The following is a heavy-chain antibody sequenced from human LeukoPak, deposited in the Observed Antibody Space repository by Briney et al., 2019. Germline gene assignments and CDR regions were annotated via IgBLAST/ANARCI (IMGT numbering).Heavy chain of an antibody. CDR3: ARHFSFDYYGLDV. J-gene: IGHJ6*02. Sequence: GESLQISCQGSGYSFSDYYITWVRQMPGKGLEWMGRIDPSDSYTNYSPSFQGHVTFSTDTSTSTAFLQWSSLKASDTAMYYSARHFSFDYYGLDVWGQGTTVTVSS. CDR1: GYSFSDYY. V-gene: IGHV5-10-1*01. CDR2: IDPSDSYT. D-gene: IGHD3-3*02.